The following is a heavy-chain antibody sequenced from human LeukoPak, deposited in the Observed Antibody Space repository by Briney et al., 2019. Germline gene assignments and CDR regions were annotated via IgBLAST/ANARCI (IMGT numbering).Heavy chain of an antibody. CDR3: ARRTYCRGGRCYGEYWFDP. D-gene: IGHD2-15*01. V-gene: IGHV4-61*02. Sequence: PSETLSLTCTVSGGSVSRGSYFWSWIRQPAGKGLEWIGRIYTSGSASYNPSLKSRVTISLDTPKNQISLILNSVTAADTAIYYCARRTYCRGGRCYGEYWFDPWGPGTLVTVSS. CDR1: GGSVSRGSYF. J-gene: IGHJ5*02. CDR2: IYTSGSA.